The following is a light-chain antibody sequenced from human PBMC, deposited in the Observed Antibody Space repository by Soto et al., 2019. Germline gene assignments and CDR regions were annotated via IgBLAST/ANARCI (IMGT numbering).Light chain of an antibody. J-gene: IGLJ1*01. CDR2: EVS. V-gene: IGLV2-14*01. CDR1: SSDVGGYNY. Sequence: QSALTQPASVSGSPGQSITISCTGTSSDVGGYNYVSWYQQHPGKAPKLTIYEVSNRPSGVSNRFSGSKSGNTASLTISGLQAEDEADYYCSSYTSSSTLLYVFGTGTKLTVL. CDR3: SSYTSSSTLLYV.